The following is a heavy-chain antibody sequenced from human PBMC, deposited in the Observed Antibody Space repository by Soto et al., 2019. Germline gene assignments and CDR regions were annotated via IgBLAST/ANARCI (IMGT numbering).Heavy chain of an antibody. J-gene: IGHJ6*02. CDR1: GGTFSSYA. V-gene: IGHV1-69*13. Sequence: SVKVSCKASGGTFSSYAISWVRQAPGQGLEWMGGIIPIFGTANYAQKFQGRVTITADESTSTAYMELSSLRPEDTAVYYCARDRRGTYYDILTGIGAYYYYGMDVWGQGTTVTVSS. D-gene: IGHD3-9*01. CDR2: IIPIFGTA. CDR3: ARDRRGTYYDILTGIGAYYYYGMDV.